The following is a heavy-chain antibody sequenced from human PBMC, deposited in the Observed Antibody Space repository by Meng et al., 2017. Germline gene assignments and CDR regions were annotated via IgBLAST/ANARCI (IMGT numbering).Heavy chain of an antibody. CDR3: TWDDKAVSDY. Sequence: EVTLVGSGGDLLKPGGSLRLSCAASGFSFSNAWMSWVLQAPGKGLEWVGRIKSNTDGGTAEYAAPVTGRFTISRDDSKSTLYLQMSGLRIDDTGVYYCTWDDKAVSDYWGQGTLVTVSS. CDR2: IKSNTDGGTA. J-gene: IGHJ4*02. V-gene: IGHV3-15*01. D-gene: IGHD3-9*01. CDR1: GFSFSNAW.